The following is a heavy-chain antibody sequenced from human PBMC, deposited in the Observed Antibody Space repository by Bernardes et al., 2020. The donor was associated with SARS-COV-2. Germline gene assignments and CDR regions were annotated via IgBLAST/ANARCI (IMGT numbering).Heavy chain of an antibody. Sequence: SEPLSLTCSVSNGSMSSESYYWGWVRQRPGKGLEWIGSFYYGGSTYYSPSLKTRVTISVDTPKNEFSLKLSSVTAADTAVYYCARHPSSYYGMDVWGQGTTVTVS. J-gene: IGHJ6*02. CDR3: ARHPSSYYGMDV. CDR2: FYYGGST. CDR1: NGSMSSESYY. V-gene: IGHV4-39*01.